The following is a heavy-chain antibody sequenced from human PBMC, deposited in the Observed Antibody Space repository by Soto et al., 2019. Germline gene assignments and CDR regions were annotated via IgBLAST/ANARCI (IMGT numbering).Heavy chain of an antibody. Sequence: GGSLRLSCAASGFTFSDYYMSWIRQAPGKGLEWVSYISSSGSTIHYADSVKGRFTISRDNAKNSLYLQMNSLRAEDTAVYYCARDRSRIQLWLSAGDYYYYGMDVWGQGTTVTVSS. CDR2: ISSSGSTI. CDR3: ARDRSRIQLWLSAGDYYYYGMDV. J-gene: IGHJ6*02. D-gene: IGHD5-18*01. CDR1: GFTFSDYY. V-gene: IGHV3-11*01.